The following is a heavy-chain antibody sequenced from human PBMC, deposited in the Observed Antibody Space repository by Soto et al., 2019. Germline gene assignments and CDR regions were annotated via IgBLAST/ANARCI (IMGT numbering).Heavy chain of an antibody. J-gene: IGHJ3*02. CDR2: INHNSRGT. D-gene: IGHD5-12*01. CDR1: GYTFTGYY. V-gene: IGHV1-2*04. CDR3: ARDTPPGSGYDWSGAFDI. Sequence: ATVRVAGKAYGYTFTGYYMQRGRQAAGQGPGRLGWINHNSRGTNSAQMFQGWAAMTRATSISTAYIELSRLRSDGTAVYYCARDTPPGSGYDWSGAFDIWGQGTMVTVSS.